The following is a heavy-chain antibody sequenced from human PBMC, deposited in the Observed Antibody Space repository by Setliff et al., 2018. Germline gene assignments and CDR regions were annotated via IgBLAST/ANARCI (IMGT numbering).Heavy chain of an antibody. CDR1: GFTFNDYY. V-gene: IGHV3-11*04. D-gene: IGHD3-16*02. CDR2: ISGSGYTI. CDR3: ARDYPGPDH. J-gene: IGHJ5*02. Sequence: PGESLKISCAASGFTFNDYYMSWIRQAPGKGLEWVSYISGSGYTIYYADSVKGRFTISRDNAKNSLYLQMNSLRGEDTAVYYCARDYPGPDHWGQGTLVTVSS.